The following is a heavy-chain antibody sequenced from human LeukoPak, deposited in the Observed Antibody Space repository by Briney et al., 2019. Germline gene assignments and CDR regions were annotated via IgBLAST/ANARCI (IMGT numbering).Heavy chain of an antibody. V-gene: IGHV4-59*01. D-gene: IGHD5/OR15-5a*01. Sequence: TSETLSLTCTVSGGSISPYYWSWIRQPPGKGLEWIGYIYYSGSTNYNPSLQSRVTMSVDTSKNQFSLKLTSVTAADTAVYYSARHGSTAFDYWGQGTLVTVSS. J-gene: IGHJ4*02. CDR2: IYYSGST. CDR3: ARHGSTAFDY. CDR1: GGSISPYY.